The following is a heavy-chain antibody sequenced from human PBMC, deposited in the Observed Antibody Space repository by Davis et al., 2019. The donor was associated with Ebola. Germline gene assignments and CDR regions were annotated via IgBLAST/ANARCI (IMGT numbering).Heavy chain of an antibody. CDR1: GYTFTSYG. D-gene: IGHD6-19*01. Sequence: AASVKVSCKASGYTFTSYGISWVRQAPGQGLEWMGWISAYNGNTNYAQKLQGRVTMTTDTSTSTAYMELRSLRSDDTAVYYCARVTEEQWLGGYFDYWGQGTLVTVSS. CDR2: ISAYNGNT. CDR3: ARVTEEQWLGGYFDY. V-gene: IGHV1-18*01. J-gene: IGHJ4*02.